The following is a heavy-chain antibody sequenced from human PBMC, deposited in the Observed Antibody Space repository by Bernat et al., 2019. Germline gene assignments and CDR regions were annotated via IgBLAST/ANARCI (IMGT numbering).Heavy chain of an antibody. CDR3: ARVCVGLIPGSLGPYYYYYMDV. V-gene: IGHV4-61*01. CDR2: IYYSGST. J-gene: IGHJ6*03. D-gene: IGHD3-16*01. CDR1: GGSVSSGSYY. Sequence: QVQLQESGPGLVKPSETLSLTCTVSGGSVSSGSYYWSWIRQPPGKGLEWIGYIYYSGSTNYNPSLKSRVTISVDTSKNQFSLKLSSVTAADTAVYYCARVCVGLIPGSLGPYYYYYMDVWGKGTTVTVSS.